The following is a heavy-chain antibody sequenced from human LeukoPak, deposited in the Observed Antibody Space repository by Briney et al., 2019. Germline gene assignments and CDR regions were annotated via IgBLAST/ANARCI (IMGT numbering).Heavy chain of an antibody. CDR1: GCPVNSFY. Sequence: ASVKVSCKASGCPVNSFYTHWVRQAPGQGLEWVGIIYPSGGSARFTQKFQGRVTMTRDTSTSTFYMELSSLRSEDTAVYFCARERPASYYFDYWGQGTLVTVSS. V-gene: IGHV1-46*02. J-gene: IGHJ4*02. CDR2: IYPSGGSA. CDR3: ARERPASYYFDY.